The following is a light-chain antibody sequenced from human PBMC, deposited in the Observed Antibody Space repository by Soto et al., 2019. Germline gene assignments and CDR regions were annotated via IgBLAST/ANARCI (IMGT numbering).Light chain of an antibody. V-gene: IGLV2-23*01. CDR3: CSYAGSSTSRV. Sequence: QSALTQPASVSGSPGQSITISCTGTSSDVGSYNLVSWYQQHPGKAPKLMIYEGSKRPSGVSNRSSGSKSGNTASLTISGLQAEDEADYYCCSYAGSSTSRVFGTGTKVT. J-gene: IGLJ1*01. CDR1: SSDVGSYNL. CDR2: EGS.